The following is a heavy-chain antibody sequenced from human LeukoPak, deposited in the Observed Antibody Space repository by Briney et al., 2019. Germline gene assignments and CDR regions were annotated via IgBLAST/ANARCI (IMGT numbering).Heavy chain of an antibody. CDR2: IHYSGST. CDR3: ARTYMTSARFDP. Sequence: SQTLSLTCTVSGGSISSGGYYWSWIRQHPGKGLEWIGHIHYSGSTYYNPSLKSRVTILVDTSKNQFSLKLRYVTAADTAVYYCARTYMTSARFDPWGQGTLVTVSS. D-gene: IGHD2-21*02. J-gene: IGHJ5*02. V-gene: IGHV4-31*03. CDR1: GGSISSGGYY.